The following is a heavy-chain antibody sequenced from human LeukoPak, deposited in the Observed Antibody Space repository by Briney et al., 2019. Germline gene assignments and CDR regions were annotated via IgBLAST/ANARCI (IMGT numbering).Heavy chain of an antibody. D-gene: IGHD3-10*01. J-gene: IGHJ3*02. CDR1: GFTFSSYG. V-gene: IGHV3-30*02. CDR2: IWYGGSNK. CDR3: AKAATSGSYYPYDAFDI. Sequence: GGSLRLSCAASGFTFSSYGMHWVRQAPGKGLEWVAVIWYGGSNKYYADSVKGRFTISRDNSKNTLYLQMNSLRAEDTAVYYCAKAATSGSYYPYDAFDIWGQGTMVTVSS.